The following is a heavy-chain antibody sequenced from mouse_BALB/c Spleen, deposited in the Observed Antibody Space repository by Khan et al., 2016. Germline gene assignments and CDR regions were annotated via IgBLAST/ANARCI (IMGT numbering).Heavy chain of an antibody. Sequence: QIQLVQSGPELKKPGETVKISCKASGYTFTNYGMNWVKQAPGKGLKWMGWINTYTGEPTYADDFKGRFAFSLETSDSTAYLQINNVKNEDTATYFCTRVPFAMDYWGQGTSVTVSS. J-gene: IGHJ4*01. V-gene: IGHV9-3-1*01. CDR1: GYTFTNYG. CDR3: TRVPFAMDY. D-gene: IGHD6-1*01. CDR2: INTYTGEP.